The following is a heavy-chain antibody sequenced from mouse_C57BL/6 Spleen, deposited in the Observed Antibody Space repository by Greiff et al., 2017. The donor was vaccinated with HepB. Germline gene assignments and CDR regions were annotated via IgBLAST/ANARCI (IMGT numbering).Heavy chain of an antibody. CDR1: GYTFTSYW. CDR3: AGYYSNYVYFDV. Sequence: QVQLQQPGAELVKPGASVKLSCKASGYTFTSYWMQWVKQRPGQGLEWIGEIDPSDSYTNYNQKFKGKATLTVDTSSSTAYMQLSSLTSEDSAVYYCAGYYSNYVYFDVWGTGTTVTVSS. CDR2: IDPSDSYT. J-gene: IGHJ1*03. V-gene: IGHV1-50*01. D-gene: IGHD2-5*01.